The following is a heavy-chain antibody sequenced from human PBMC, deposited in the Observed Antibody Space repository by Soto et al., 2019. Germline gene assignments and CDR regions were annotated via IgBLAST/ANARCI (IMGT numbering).Heavy chain of an antibody. V-gene: IGHV1-69*01. CDR2: IIPIFGAP. CDR1: GGTFRTFA. D-gene: IGHD3-16*01. CDR3: ARDPNASWLSGYGLDV. Sequence: QVQLVQSGPEVKKPGSSVNVSCKASGGTFRTFAISWVRQAPGQGLEWMGGIIPIFGAPNYARKFRGRFTISADESTRAVYMELSSLTSADTAVYYCARDPNASWLSGYGLDVWGQGTTVTISS. J-gene: IGHJ6*02.